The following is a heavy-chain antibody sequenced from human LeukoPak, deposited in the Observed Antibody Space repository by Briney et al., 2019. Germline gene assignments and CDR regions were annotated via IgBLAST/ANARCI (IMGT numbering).Heavy chain of an antibody. CDR2: ISGSGGST. V-gene: IGHV3-23*01. CDR1: GFTFSSYA. J-gene: IGHJ4*02. CDR3: AKGLLSFDY. Sequence: PGRSLRLSCAASGFTFSSYAMHWVRQAPGKGLEWVSAISGSGGSTYYADSVKGRFTISRDNPKNTLYLQMNSLRAEDTAVYYCAKGLLSFDYWGQGTLVTVSS.